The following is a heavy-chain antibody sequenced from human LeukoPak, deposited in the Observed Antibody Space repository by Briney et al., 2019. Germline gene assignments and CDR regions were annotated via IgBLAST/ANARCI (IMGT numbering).Heavy chain of an antibody. CDR2: INFSGTNA. V-gene: IGHV3-23*01. J-gene: IGHJ3*01. D-gene: IGHD3-16*02. Sequence: GGSLRLSCAGSGFTFRIYAMSWVRQAPGKGLEWASLINFSGTNAYYADSVKGRFTISRDNSKDTVYLQMNSLRAEDTAIYNCARDIELSTWGLGTKVTVFS. CDR3: ARDIELST. CDR1: GFTFRIYA.